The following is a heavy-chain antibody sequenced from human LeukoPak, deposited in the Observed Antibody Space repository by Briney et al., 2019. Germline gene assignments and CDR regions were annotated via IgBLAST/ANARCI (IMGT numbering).Heavy chain of an antibody. V-gene: IGHV4-30-2*01. J-gene: IGHJ4*02. CDR2: IYHSGST. Sequence: PSETLSLTCTVSGGSISRGDYYWSWIRQHPGKGLEWIGYIYHSGSTYYNPSLKSRVTISVDRSKNQFSLKLSSVTAADTAVYYCARADLTDSSGYYDYWGQGTLVTVSS. CDR1: GGSISRGDYY. CDR3: ARADLTDSSGYYDY. D-gene: IGHD3-22*01.